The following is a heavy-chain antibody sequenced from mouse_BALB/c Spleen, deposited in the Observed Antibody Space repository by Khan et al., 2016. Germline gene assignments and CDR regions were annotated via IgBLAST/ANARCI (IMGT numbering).Heavy chain of an antibody. Sequence: QVQLQQSGAELAKPGASVKMSCKASGYTFTSYWMHWVKQRPGQGLEWIGYINPTTVYTEYNQKFKDKATLTADKSSSTAYMQLSSLTSEDSAVYLCARGGTSLAYWGQGTLVTVSA. CDR2: INPTTVYT. CDR3: ARGGTSLAY. CDR1: GYTFTSYW. V-gene: IGHV1-7*01. J-gene: IGHJ3*01.